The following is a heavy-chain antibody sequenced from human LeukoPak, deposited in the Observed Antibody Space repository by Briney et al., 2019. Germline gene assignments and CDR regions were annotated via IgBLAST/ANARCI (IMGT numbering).Heavy chain of an antibody. Sequence: SETLSLTCTVSGYSISSGYYWGWIRQPPGKGLEWIGSIYHSGSTNYNPSLKSRVTMSVDTSKNQFSLKLSSVTAADTAVYYCARARGCSSTSCLNWFDPWGQGTLVTVSS. CDR3: ARARGCSSTSCLNWFDP. J-gene: IGHJ5*02. V-gene: IGHV4-38-2*02. CDR1: GYSISSGYY. CDR2: IYHSGST. D-gene: IGHD2-2*01.